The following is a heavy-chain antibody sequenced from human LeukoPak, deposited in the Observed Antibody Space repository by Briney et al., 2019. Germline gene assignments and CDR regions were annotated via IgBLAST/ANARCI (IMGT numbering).Heavy chain of an antibody. CDR1: GSSFNTYY. J-gene: IGHJ4*02. Sequence: SETLSLTCSVSGSSFNTYYWSWIRQPAGKALEWIGRIHTSGSADYSPSLQSRVTISVDMSKREFSLKLTSVTAADTAVYYCARDIVYLIDEDYGWGQGILVTVSS. CDR2: IHTSGSA. CDR3: ARDIVYLIDEDYG. V-gene: IGHV4-4*07. D-gene: IGHD4-17*01.